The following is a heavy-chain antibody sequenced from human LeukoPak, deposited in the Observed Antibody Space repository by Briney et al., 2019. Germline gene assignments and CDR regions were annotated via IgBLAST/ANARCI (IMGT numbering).Heavy chain of an antibody. Sequence: CMRLSCIASAFTPGDYLMSWFSPAPEEGLEWISFISGETTEYAASVKGRFTISRDDSASIAYLQMNSLTTEDTAVYYCSRGSGWLSVYWGQGTLVTVSS. V-gene: IGHV3-49*03. CDR3: SRGSGWLSVY. CDR1: AFTPGDYL. D-gene: IGHD6-19*01. CDR2: ISGETT. J-gene: IGHJ4*02.